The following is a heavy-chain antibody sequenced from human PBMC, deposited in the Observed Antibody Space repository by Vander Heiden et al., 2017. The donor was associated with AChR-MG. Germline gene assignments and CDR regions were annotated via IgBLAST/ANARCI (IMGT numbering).Heavy chain of an antibody. J-gene: IGHJ4*02. CDR2: VYPGDSDT. Sequence: EVQPVQSGAAVKKPGDSLKISCQAPCSGFSNFSIASVRHMPGEGLEWMGVVYPGDSDTRYNTSFQNRVTISVDRSIATAYVQGSSLQGSDTAIYYCARLLAGGTYNRPFDSWGQGTLVTVSS. V-gene: IGHV5-51*03. CDR3: ARLLAGGTYNRPFDS. CDR1: CSGFSNFS. D-gene: IGHD1-26*01.